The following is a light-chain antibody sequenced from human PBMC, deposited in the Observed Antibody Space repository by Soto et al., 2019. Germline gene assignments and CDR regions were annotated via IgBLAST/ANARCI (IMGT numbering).Light chain of an antibody. CDR2: DVS. Sequence: QSALTQPASVSGSPGQSITISCTGTSSDVGGYNYVSWYQQHPGKAPKLMIYDVSNRLSGVSNRFSGSKSGNTASLTISGLQAEDEADYYCSSYPSSSTLFCGGTKLTVL. V-gene: IGLV2-14*01. CDR1: SSDVGGYNY. J-gene: IGLJ2*01. CDR3: SSYPSSSTL.